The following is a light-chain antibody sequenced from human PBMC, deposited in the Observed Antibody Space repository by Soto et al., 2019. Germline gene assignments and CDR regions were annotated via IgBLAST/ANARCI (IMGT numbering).Light chain of an antibody. J-gene: IGLJ3*02. CDR2: AVS. V-gene: IGLV2-14*01. CDR3: SSYTRSATWV. CDR1: SSDVGGYNY. Sequence: QSVLTQPASVSGSPGQSITISCTGTSSDVGGYNYVSWYQQHPGKAPKLLLYAVSNRPSGVSNRFSGFKSGNTASLTISGLQTEDEGDYYCSSYTRSATWVFGGGTKLTVL.